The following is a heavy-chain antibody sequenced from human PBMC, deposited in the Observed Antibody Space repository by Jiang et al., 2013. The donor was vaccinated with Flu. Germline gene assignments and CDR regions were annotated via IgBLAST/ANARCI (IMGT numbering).Heavy chain of an antibody. D-gene: IGHD1-26*01. CDR1: GGSVSRTDNY. V-gene: IGHV4-61*08. Sequence: PGLVKPSETLSLTCTVSGGSVSRTDNYWGWIRQPPGKGLEWIGSIYYSGSTNYNPSLKSRVTISVDTSKNQFSLKLSSVTAADTAVYYCARSPGGTYFDFDYWGQGTLVTVSS. CDR3: ARSPGGTYFDFDY. J-gene: IGHJ4*02. CDR2: IYYSGST.